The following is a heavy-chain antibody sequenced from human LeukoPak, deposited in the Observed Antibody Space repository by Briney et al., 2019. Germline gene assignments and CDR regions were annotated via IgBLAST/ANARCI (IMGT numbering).Heavy chain of an antibody. V-gene: IGHV2-70*11. CDR1: GFSLSTGEMS. CDR3: ARKLYGSGSSNAFDI. J-gene: IGHJ3*02. CDR2: IDWDDDK. D-gene: IGHD3-10*01. Sequence: RESGPALVKPTQTLTLTCTFSGFSLSTGEMSVSWVRQPPGKALEWLARIDWDDDKYYSTSLKTRLTISKDTSKNQVVLTMTNMEPVDTATYYCARKLYGSGSSNAFDIWGQGTMVTVSS.